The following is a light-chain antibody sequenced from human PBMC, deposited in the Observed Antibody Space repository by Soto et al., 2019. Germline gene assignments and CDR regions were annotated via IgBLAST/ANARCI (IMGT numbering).Light chain of an antibody. Sequence: EIVLTQSPGTLSLSPGERATLSCRDSQSVSSSYLAWYQQKPGQAPRLLIYGASSRATGIPDRFSGSGSGTDFTLTISILEPEDFAVYYCQRYGSSPITFGQGTRLAIK. CDR1: QSVSSSY. V-gene: IGKV3-20*01. J-gene: IGKJ5*01. CDR2: GAS. CDR3: QRYGSSPIT.